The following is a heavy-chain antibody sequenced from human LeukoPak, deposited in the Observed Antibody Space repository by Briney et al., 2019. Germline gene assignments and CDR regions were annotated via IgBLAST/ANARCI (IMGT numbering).Heavy chain of an antibody. V-gene: IGHV1-18*01. J-gene: IGHJ4*02. D-gene: IGHD6-13*01. CDR2: ISTYNGHT. CDR1: GGTFSSYA. Sequence: ASVKVSCKASGGTFSSYAISWVRQAPGQGLEWMGWISTYNGHTNYAQKFQGRVTMTTDTSTSTAYMELGGLRSDDTAVYYCAREISSLLDYWGQGTLATVSS. CDR3: AREISSLLDY.